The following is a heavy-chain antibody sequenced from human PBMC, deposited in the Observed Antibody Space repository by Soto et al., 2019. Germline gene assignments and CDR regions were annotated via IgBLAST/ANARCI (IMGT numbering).Heavy chain of an antibody. CDR1: GGTFSSYA. D-gene: IGHD2-15*01. CDR2: IIPIFGTE. V-gene: IGHV1-69*01. Sequence: QVQLVQSGAEVKKPGSSVKVSCKASGGTFSSYAISWVRQAPGQGLEWMGGIIPIFGTENYAQKFQGRVTITADESTSTAYMELSSLGSEDTAVYYCARRPYCSGGSCYWGGDWFDPWGQGTLVTVSS. CDR3: ARRPYCSGGSCYWGGDWFDP. J-gene: IGHJ5*02.